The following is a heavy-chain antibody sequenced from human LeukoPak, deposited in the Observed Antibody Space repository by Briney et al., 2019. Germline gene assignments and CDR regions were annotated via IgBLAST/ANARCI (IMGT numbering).Heavy chain of an antibody. CDR3: ARDRLYSSSSEDY. CDR2: IYSGGST. CDR1: GFTVSSNY. Sequence: AGGSLRLSCAASGFTVSSNYMSWVRQAPGKGLEWVSVIYSGGSTYYADSVQGRFTISRDNSKNTLYLQMNSLRAEDTAVYYCARDRLYSSSSEDYWGQGILVTVSP. D-gene: IGHD6-6*01. V-gene: IGHV3-53*01. J-gene: IGHJ4*02.